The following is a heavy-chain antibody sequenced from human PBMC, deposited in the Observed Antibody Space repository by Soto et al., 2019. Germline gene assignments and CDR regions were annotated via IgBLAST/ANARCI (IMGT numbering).Heavy chain of an antibody. J-gene: IGHJ5*02. CDR3: AKGSGLLWFGELVGNNWFDP. D-gene: IGHD3-10*01. CDR1: GFTFSSYS. Sequence: PGGSLRLSCVVTGFTFSSYSMNWVRQAPGKGLEWLSVIRYSGSNKYYADSVKGRFTISRDNSKNTLYLQMNSLRAEDTAVYYCAKGSGLLWFGELVGNNWFDPWGQGTLVTVSS. V-gene: IGHV3-30*18. CDR2: IRYSGSNK.